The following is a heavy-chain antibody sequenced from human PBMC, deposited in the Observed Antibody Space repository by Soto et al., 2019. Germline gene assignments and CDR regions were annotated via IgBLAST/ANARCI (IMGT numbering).Heavy chain of an antibody. J-gene: IGHJ6*02. CDR2: FNAGDGET. Sequence: ASVKVSCKASGYTFTSYAMHWVRQAPGQRLEWMGWFNAGDGETIYAQKFQGRVTMTEDTSTNTAYMELSSLRSEDTAVYYCATGPPPPAAMAYDYYYYGMDVWGQGTTVTVSS. D-gene: IGHD2-2*01. CDR1: GYTFTSYA. V-gene: IGHV1-3*01. CDR3: ATGPPPPAAMAYDYYYYGMDV.